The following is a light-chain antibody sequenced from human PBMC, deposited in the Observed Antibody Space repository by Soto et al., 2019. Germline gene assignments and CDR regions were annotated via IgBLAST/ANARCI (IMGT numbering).Light chain of an antibody. J-gene: IGLJ1*01. CDR3: SSLTTSFTYV. CDR2: EVS. CDR1: SSDVGAYNY. Sequence: QSALTQPASVSGSPGQSVAISCTGTSSDVGAYNYVSWYQQHPGKAPILLLSEVSNRPSVVSDRFSGSKSGNTASLTISGLQAEDEADYYCSSLTTSFTYVFGTGTKVTVL. V-gene: IGLV2-14*01.